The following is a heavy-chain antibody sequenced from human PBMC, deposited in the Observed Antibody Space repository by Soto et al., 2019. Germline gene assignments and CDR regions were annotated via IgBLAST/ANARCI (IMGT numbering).Heavy chain of an antibody. D-gene: IGHD1-1*01. CDR3: ARVERGTATTVVDAFDI. V-gene: IGHV4-34*01. CDR1: GGFVSSGSYY. J-gene: IGHJ3*02. Sequence: QVQLQQWGAGLLKPSETLSLTCAVYGGFVSSGSYYWSWIRQPPGKGLEWIGEMSHSGGTHFNPSLKSRVTISVYTSKNQLSLKMSSVTAADTALYYCARVERGTATTVVDAFDIWGPGTIVTVSS. CDR2: MSHSGGT.